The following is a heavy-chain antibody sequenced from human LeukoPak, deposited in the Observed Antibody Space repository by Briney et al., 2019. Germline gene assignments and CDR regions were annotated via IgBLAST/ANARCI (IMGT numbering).Heavy chain of an antibody. D-gene: IGHD1-20*01. CDR1: GFTFDDYG. Sequence: PGGSLRLSCAASGFTFDDYGMSWVRQAPGKGLEWVSGINWNGGSTGYADSVKGRFTISRDNAKNSLYLQMNSLRAEDTAVYYCARAVFAGDLLTGYWYFDLWGRGTLVTVSS. V-gene: IGHV3-20*04. CDR3: ARAVFAGDLLTGYWYFDL. J-gene: IGHJ2*01. CDR2: INWNGGST.